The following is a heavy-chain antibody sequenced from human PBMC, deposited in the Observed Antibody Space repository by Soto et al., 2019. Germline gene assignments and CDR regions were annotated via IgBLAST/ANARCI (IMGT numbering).Heavy chain of an antibody. Sequence: QVQLVQSGAEVKKPGASVKVSCKASGYTFTSYGISWVRQAPGQGLEWMGWISAYTGNTNYAQKLQGRVTITTDTSTSTAYMELRSLGSDDTAVYYCGREYSSSSLPNYYYGMYVWGQGTTVNVSS. D-gene: IGHD6-6*01. CDR3: GREYSSSSLPNYYYGMYV. J-gene: IGHJ6*02. V-gene: IGHV1-18*01. CDR2: ISAYTGNT. CDR1: GYTFTSYG.